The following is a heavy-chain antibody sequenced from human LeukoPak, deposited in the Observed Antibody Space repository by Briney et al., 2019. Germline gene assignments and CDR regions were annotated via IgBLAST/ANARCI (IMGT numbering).Heavy chain of an antibody. CDR1: GFTFDDYA. CDR3: AKDIIRWGTVTPDAFDI. J-gene: IGHJ3*02. D-gene: IGHD4-17*01. V-gene: IGHV3-9*01. Sequence: GGSLRLSCAASGFTFDDYAMHWVRQAPGKGLEWVSGISWNSGSTGYADSVKGRFTISRDNAKNSLYLQMNSLRAEDTALYYCAKDIIRWGTVTPDAFDIWGQGTMVTVSS. CDR2: ISWNSGST.